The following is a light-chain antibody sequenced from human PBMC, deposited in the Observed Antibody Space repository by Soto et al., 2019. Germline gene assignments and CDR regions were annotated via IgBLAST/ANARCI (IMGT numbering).Light chain of an antibody. V-gene: IGKV1-39*01. CDR2: TTS. J-gene: IGKJ1*01. CDR1: QSISYY. Sequence: DIQMTQSPSSLSASVGDRVTITCRASQSISYYLNWYQQKPGRAPRLLIYTTSSLQSGVPSKFSGSASGTDFTLTISSLQPEDFATYYCQQSYSIPWTFGQGTKVEIK. CDR3: QQSYSIPWT.